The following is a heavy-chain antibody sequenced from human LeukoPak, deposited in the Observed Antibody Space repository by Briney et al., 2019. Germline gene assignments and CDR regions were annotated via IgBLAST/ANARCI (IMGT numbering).Heavy chain of an antibody. CDR3: ARVRSGSYPYYFDY. CDR2: IYYSGST. J-gene: IGHJ4*02. CDR1: GGSISSGGYY. D-gene: IGHD1-26*01. V-gene: IGHV4-61*08. Sequence: SETLSLTCTVSGGSISSGGYYWSWIRQHPGKGLEWIGYIYYSGSTNYNPSLKSRVTISVDTSKNQFSLKLSSVTAADTAVYYCARVRSGSYPYYFDYWGQGTLVTVSS.